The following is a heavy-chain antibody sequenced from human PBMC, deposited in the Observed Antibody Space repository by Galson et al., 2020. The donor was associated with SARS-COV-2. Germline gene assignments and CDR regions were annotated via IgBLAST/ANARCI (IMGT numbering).Heavy chain of an antibody. J-gene: IGHJ4*02. D-gene: IGHD4-17*01. CDR2: ISYTGST. Sequence: SETLSLTCTVSGGSISIDDYFWSWIRQPPGKGLEWIGYISYTGSTYYNPSPKSRITMSVDSSKNQFSLRLTSVTAADTAVYHCARVVGYPVTTRSLYSWGQGTLVTVSS. V-gene: IGHV4-30-4*01. CDR3: ARVVGYPVTTRSLYS. CDR1: GGSISIDDYF.